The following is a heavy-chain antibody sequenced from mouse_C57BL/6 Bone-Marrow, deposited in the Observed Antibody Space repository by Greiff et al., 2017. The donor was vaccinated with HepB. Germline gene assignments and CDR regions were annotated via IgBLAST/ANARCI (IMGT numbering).Heavy chain of an antibody. D-gene: IGHD2-3*01. J-gene: IGHJ4*01. CDR1: GYTFTSYW. CDR3: ARGWLPYAMDY. Sequence: QVQLQQPGTELVKPGASVKLSCKASGYTFTSYWIHWVKQRPGQGLEWIGNINPRNGGTDYSEKFKRKATLTVDKSSSTAYMQLSSLSSEESAAYYCARGWLPYAMDYWGQGTSVTVSA. CDR2: INPRNGGT. V-gene: IGHV1-53*01.